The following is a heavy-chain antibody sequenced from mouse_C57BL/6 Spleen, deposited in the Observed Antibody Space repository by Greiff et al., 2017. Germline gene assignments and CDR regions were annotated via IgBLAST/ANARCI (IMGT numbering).Heavy chain of an antibody. V-gene: IGHV1-69*01. D-gene: IGHD2-1*01. CDR3: ARRGIYYGNYDYAMDY. J-gene: IGHJ4*01. Sequence: QVQLKQPGAELVMPGASVKLSCKASGYTFTSYWMHWVKQRPGQGLEWIGEIDPSDSYTNYNQKFKGKSTLTVDKSSSTAYMQLSSLTSEDSAVYYCARRGIYYGNYDYAMDYWGQGTSVTVSS. CDR1: GYTFTSYW. CDR2: IDPSDSYT.